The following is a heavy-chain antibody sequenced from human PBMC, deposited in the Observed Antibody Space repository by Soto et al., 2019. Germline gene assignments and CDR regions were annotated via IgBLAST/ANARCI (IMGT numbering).Heavy chain of an antibody. Sequence: QVQLVQSGAEVKKPGASVKVSCKASGYTFTSYGISWVRQAPGQGLEWMGWISAYNGNTNYAQKLQGRVTMTTDTSTSTAYMELRSLRSDDTAVYYCARVRFLEWRTDYYYYYMGVWGKGTTVTVSS. CDR1: GYTFTSYG. V-gene: IGHV1-18*01. CDR3: ARVRFLEWRTDYYYYYMGV. CDR2: ISAYNGNT. D-gene: IGHD3-3*01. J-gene: IGHJ6*03.